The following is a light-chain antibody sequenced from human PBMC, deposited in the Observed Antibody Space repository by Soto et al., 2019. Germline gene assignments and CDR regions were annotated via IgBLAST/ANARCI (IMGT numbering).Light chain of an antibody. CDR3: QQYSNWPPIT. Sequence: EIVLTQSPGTLSLSPGERATLSCGASQSVSIHLAWYQQKPGQAPRLLIYDTSTRATGIPARFSGSGSGTEFTLTISSLQSEDFAVYYCQQYSNWPPITFGQGTRLEIK. J-gene: IGKJ5*01. CDR1: QSVSIH. V-gene: IGKV3-15*01. CDR2: DTS.